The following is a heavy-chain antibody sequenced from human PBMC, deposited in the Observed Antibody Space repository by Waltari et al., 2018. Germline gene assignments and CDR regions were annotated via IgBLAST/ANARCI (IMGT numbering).Heavy chain of an antibody. CDR3: ARDHGYGAIDYYYYGMDV. D-gene: IGHD5-12*01. Sequence: QVQLVESGGGVVQSGRSLRLSCAASGFTFSSFGMHWVRQAPGKGLAWVALRWYDGSNKFDADSGKGRLIISRDNSNNTLSLQMNSLRAEDTAVYYCARDHGYGAIDYYYYGMDVWGQGTTVTVSS. V-gene: IGHV3-33*01. CDR1: GFTFSSFG. J-gene: IGHJ6*01. CDR2: RWYDGSNK.